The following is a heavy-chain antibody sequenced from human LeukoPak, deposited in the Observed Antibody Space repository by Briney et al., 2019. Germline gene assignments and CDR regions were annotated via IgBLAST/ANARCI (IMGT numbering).Heavy chain of an antibody. D-gene: IGHD2-2*02. CDR2: INPSGGST. Sequence: ASVKVSCKASGYTFTSYYMHWVRQAPGQGLEWMGIINPSGGSTSYAQKFQGRGTMTRDMSTSTVYMELRSLKSEDTAVYYCARDPVVVPDAISRGGGWFDPWGQGTLVTVSS. J-gene: IGHJ5*02. V-gene: IGHV1-46*01. CDR3: ARDPVVVPDAISRGGGWFDP. CDR1: GYTFTSYY.